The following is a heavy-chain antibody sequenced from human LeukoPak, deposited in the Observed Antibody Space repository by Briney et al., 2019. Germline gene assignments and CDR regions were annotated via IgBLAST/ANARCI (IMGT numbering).Heavy chain of an antibody. CDR1: GFTFSSYA. V-gene: IGHV3-23*01. CDR2: ISGSGDST. J-gene: IGHJ4*02. D-gene: IGHD2-2*01. Sequence: GGSLRLSCAASGFTFSSYAMNWVRQAPGKGLEWVSTISGSGDSTYYADSVKGRFTISRDNSKNMLLLQMNSLRAEDTAVYYCAKGGAGYCSSTSCLYYFDYWGQGTLVTVST. CDR3: AKGGAGYCSSTSCLYYFDY.